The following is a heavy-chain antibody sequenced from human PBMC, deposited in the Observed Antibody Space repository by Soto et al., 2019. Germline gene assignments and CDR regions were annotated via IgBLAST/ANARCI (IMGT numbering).Heavy chain of an antibody. Sequence: GGSLRLSCAAAGVTFSGSAMHWVRQASGKGLEWVGRIRSKANSYATTYAASVKGRFTISRDDSKNTAYLQMNSLKTEDTAVYYCTCITGTISFDYWGQGTLVTVSS. CDR2: IRSKANSYAT. CDR3: TCITGTISFDY. J-gene: IGHJ4*02. V-gene: IGHV3-73*01. D-gene: IGHD1-20*01. CDR1: GVTFSGSA.